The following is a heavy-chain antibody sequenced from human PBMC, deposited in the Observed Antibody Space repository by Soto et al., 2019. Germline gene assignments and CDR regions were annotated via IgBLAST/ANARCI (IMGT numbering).Heavy chain of an antibody. CDR2: ILDSGDS. D-gene: IGHD3-22*01. CDR3: ARQGRNTKIVILRHYATDF. V-gene: IGHV4-39*01. CDR1: SGSISTNSYL. Sequence: SETLSLTCSVSSGSISTNSYLWGWIRQPPGKGLEWIGAILDSGDSYYSESLKSRVTMSVDTAKNQFSLKLNSVTDADTAVYYCARQGRNTKIVILRHYATDFWGQGTAVTVSS. J-gene: IGHJ6*02.